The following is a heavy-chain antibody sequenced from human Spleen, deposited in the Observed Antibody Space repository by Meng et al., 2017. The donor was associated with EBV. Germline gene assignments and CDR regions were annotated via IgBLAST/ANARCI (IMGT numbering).Heavy chain of an antibody. J-gene: IGHJ4*02. D-gene: IGHD5-18*01. V-gene: IGHV4-30-4*01. Sequence: QVQLQESGPGLVKPSPTLSLTCAVSGGSITSGADYWGWIRQPPGRGLEWIGYIHNSGNTYFNPSLKSRVTISMDTSKKQFSLNLSSVTAADTAVYYCATSRGNTYGTTFDHWGQGTLVTVSS. CDR2: IHNSGNT. CDR1: GGSITSGADY. CDR3: ATSRGNTYGTTFDH.